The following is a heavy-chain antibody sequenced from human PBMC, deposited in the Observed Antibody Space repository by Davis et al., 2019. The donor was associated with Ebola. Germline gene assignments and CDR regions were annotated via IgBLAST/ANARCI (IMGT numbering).Heavy chain of an antibody. CDR2: IYYSGNT. V-gene: IGHV4-30-4*01. Sequence: MPSETLSLTCTVSGDSFSSGDYYWSWLRQPPGKGLEWIWYIYYSGNTYYNPSLKSRVTISVDTSKNQFSLKLSSVTAADTAVYYCARHALVSSWFDPWGQGTLVTVSS. CDR3: ARHALVSSWFDP. CDR1: GDSFSSGDYY. D-gene: IGHD2-2*01. J-gene: IGHJ5*02.